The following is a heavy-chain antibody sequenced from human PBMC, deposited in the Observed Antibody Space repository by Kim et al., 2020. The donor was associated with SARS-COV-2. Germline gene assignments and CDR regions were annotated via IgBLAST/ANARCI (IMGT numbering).Heavy chain of an antibody. D-gene: IGHD4-17*01. V-gene: IGHV3-74*01. J-gene: IGHJ6*02. CDR3: ARDQASTTVTKDYYYYGMDV. CDR1: GFTFSNYW. Sequence: GGSLRLSCAASGFTFSNYWMHWVRQAPGKGLVWVSRINSDGSSTSYADSVKGRFTISRDNAKNTLYLQMNSLRAEDTAVYYCARDQASTTVTKDYYYYGMDVWGQGTTVTVSS. CDR2: INSDGSST.